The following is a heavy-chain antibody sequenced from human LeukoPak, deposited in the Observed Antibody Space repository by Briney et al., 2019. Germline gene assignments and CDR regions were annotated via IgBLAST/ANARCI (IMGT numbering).Heavy chain of an antibody. Sequence: RWSLRLSCAASGFTLSSYAMRWVRPAPGKGREWVSAISGSGGSTYYADSVKGRFTISRDNSKNTLYLQMNSLRAEDTAVYYCAKTYCSSTSCPGMDVWGKGTTVTVSS. CDR2: ISGSGGST. CDR3: AKTYCSSTSCPGMDV. D-gene: IGHD2-2*01. V-gene: IGHV3-23*01. J-gene: IGHJ6*04. CDR1: GFTLSSYA.